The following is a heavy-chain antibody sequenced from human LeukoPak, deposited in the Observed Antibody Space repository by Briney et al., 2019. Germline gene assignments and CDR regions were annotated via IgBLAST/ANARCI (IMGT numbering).Heavy chain of an antibody. CDR2: IYSGGST. J-gene: IGHJ4*02. D-gene: IGHD3-3*02. CDR1: GFTVTDYY. Sequence: PGGSLRLSCAASGFTVTDYYMSWVRQAPGKGLEWVSVIYSGGSTYYADSVKGRFTTSRHNSKNTLYLQMNSLRAEDTAVYYCARLAEGDYFDYWGQGTLVTVSS. CDR3: ARLAEGDYFDY. V-gene: IGHV3-53*04.